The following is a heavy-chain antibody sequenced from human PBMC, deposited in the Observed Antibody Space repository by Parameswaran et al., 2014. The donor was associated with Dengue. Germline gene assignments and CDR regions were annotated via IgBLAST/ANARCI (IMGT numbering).Heavy chain of an antibody. V-gene: IGHV3-30*18. Sequence: QAGGSLRLSCAASGFTFSSYGMHWVRQAPGKGLEWVAVISYDGSKQYYADSVEGRFTISRDNSKNTLSLQMNSLRGDDTAVYYCAKGPHIAAAATYYFDSWGQGTLVTVSS. CDR1: GFTFSSYG. CDR3: AKGPHIAAAATYYFDS. D-gene: IGHD6-13*01. CDR2: ISYDGSKQ. J-gene: IGHJ4*02.